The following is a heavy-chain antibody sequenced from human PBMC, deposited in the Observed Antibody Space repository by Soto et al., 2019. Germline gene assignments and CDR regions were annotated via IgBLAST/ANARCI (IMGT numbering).Heavy chain of an antibody. J-gene: IGHJ5*02. V-gene: IGHV5-51*01. D-gene: IGHD3-3*01. CDR1: GYSFTSYW. CDR2: IYPGDSDI. CDR3: ATAPSDSDFWTSLVWFDP. Sequence: PGESLKISCKGSGYSFTSYWIGWVRQMPGKGLEWMGIIYPGDSDIRYSSSFQGQVIISADKSISTAYLQWSSLKASETAMSYCATAPSDSDFWTSLVWFDPLAQGTLVTVSS.